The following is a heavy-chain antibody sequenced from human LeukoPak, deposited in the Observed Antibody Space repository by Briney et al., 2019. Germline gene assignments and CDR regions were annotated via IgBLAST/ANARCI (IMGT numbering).Heavy chain of an antibody. CDR1: GGSISSGGYY. CDR2: IYYSGST. D-gene: IGHD3-3*01. J-gene: IGHJ6*02. CDR3: ATAGDFWSGCHPSYYGMDV. V-gene: IGHV4-31*03. Sequence: SETLSLTCTVSGGSISSGGYYWSWIRQHPGKGLEWIGYIYYSGSTYYNPSLKSRVTISVDTSKNQFSLKLSSVTAACAAVYYCATAGDFWSGCHPSYYGMDVWGQGTTVTVSS.